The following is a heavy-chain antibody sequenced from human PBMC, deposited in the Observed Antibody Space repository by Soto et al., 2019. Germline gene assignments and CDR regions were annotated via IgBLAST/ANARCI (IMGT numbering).Heavy chain of an antibody. CDR3: ARGPSGWFGYDY. J-gene: IGHJ4*02. CDR2: INSGASNT. CDR1: GFTFSSSW. V-gene: IGHV3-74*01. D-gene: IGHD6-19*01. Sequence: PGGSLRLSCAASGFTFSSSWTHWVRQAPGKGLVWVSRINSGASNTNYADSVKGRFTISRDNAKNTLYLQMDSLTAEDTAVYYCARGPSGWFGYDYWGQGTLVTVS.